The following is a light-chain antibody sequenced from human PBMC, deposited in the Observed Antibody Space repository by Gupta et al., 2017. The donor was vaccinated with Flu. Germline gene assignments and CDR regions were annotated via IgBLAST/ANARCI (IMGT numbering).Light chain of an antibody. CDR3: QAWDSSAAV. CDR2: QDS. J-gene: IGLJ1*01. V-gene: IGLV3-1*01. Sequence: CSGDKLGEKYVCWYHQKPGQSPLLVIYQDSKRPSGIPERFSGSNSGNTATLTISGTQAVDEADYYCQAWDSSAAVFGTGTKVIVL. CDR1: KLGEKY.